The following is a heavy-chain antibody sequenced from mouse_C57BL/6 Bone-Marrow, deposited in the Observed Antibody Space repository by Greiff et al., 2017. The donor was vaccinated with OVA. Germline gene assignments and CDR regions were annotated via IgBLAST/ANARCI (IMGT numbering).Heavy chain of an antibody. CDR3: TRRRLRLRRGFAY. CDR2: IYPGNSDT. V-gene: IGHV1-5*01. J-gene: IGHJ3*01. Sequence: VHVKQSGTVLARPGASVKMSCKTSGYTFTSYWMHWVKQRPGQGLEWIGAIYPGNSDTSYNQKFKGKAKLTAVTSASTAYMELSSLTNEDSAVYYCTRRRLRLRRGFAYWGQGTLVTVSA. D-gene: IGHD3-2*02. CDR1: GYTFTSYW.